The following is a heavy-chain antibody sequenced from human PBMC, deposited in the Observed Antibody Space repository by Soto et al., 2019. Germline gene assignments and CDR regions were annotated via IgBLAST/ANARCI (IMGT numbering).Heavy chain of an antibody. Sequence: SETLSLTCTVSGGSIGSYYWSWNRQPPGKGLEWIGYIYYSGSTNYNPSLKSRVTMTVDTSKNQFSLKLYSVTAADTAVYYCARGDYYGRSDYWGPGTLVTVSS. V-gene: IGHV4-59*01. CDR3: ARGDYYGRSDY. CDR2: IYYSGST. CDR1: GGSIGSYY. D-gene: IGHD3-10*01. J-gene: IGHJ4*02.